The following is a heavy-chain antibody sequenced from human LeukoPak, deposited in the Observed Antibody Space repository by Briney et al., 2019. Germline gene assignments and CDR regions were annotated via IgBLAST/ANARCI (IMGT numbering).Heavy chain of an antibody. J-gene: IGHJ4*02. CDR2: IIPVFGTA. V-gene: IGHV1-69*13. CDR1: GGTFNSYA. Sequence: ASVKVSCKASGGTFNSYAISWVRQAPGQGLEWMGGIIPVFGTAIYAQNFQGRVTITADESTNTAYMELGTLTSEDTAVYYCARQTGSGLFILPGGQGTLVTVSS. CDR3: ARQTGSGLFILP. D-gene: IGHD3/OR15-3a*01.